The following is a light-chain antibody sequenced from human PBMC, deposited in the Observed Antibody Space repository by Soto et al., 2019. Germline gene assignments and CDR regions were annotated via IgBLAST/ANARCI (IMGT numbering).Light chain of an antibody. J-gene: IGKJ4*01. CDR3: QQSYSNPLT. CDR2: AAS. Sequence: DIQMTQSPSSLSASVGDRVTITCRASEGIRNDLGWYQQKPGKAPKLLIYAASSLQSGVPSRFSGSGSGTDFTLTVNSLHPEDVSTYYCQQSYSNPLTVGGGTKGDSK. CDR1: EGIRND. V-gene: IGKV1-39*01.